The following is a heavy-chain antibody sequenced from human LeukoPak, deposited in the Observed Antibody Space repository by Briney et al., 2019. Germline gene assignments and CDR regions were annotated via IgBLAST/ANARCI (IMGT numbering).Heavy chain of an antibody. CDR2: ISGSGGST. CDR1: GFTFSSYA. Sequence: GGSLRLSCAASGFTFSSYAMSWVRQAPGKGLEWVSAISGSGGSTYYADSVKGRFTISRDNSKNTLYLQMNSLRAEDTAVYYCARSSIKGYSYGSDYYFDYWGQGTLVTVSS. CDR3: ARSSIKGYSYGSDYYFDY. D-gene: IGHD5-18*01. J-gene: IGHJ4*02. V-gene: IGHV3-23*01.